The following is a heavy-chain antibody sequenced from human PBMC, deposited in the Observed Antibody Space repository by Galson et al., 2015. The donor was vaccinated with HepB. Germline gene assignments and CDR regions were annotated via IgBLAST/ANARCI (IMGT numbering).Heavy chain of an antibody. V-gene: IGHV3-21*01. CDR1: GFTFSSYS. CDR2: ISSSSSYI. D-gene: IGHD2-2*01. CDR3: ARGDIVVVPAASNWFDP. J-gene: IGHJ5*02. Sequence: SLRLSCAASGFTFSSYSMNWVRQAQGKGLEWVSSISSSSSYIYYADSVKGRFTISRDNAKNSLYLQMNSLRAEDTAVYYCARGDIVVVPAASNWFDPWGQGTLVTVSS.